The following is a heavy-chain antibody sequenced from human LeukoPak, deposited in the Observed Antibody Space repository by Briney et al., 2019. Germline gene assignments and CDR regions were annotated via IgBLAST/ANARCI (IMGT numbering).Heavy chain of an antibody. CDR3: ARNDSSGYYYKVYNWFDP. J-gene: IGHJ5*02. CDR2: IYHSGST. V-gene: IGHV4-39*07. Sequence: SETLSLTCTVSGGSISSSSYYWGWIRQPPGKGLEWIGSIYHSGSTYYNPSLKSRVTISVDTSKNQFSLKLSSVTAADTAVYYCARNDSSGYYYKVYNWFDPWGQGTLVTVSS. D-gene: IGHD3-22*01. CDR1: GGSISSSSYY.